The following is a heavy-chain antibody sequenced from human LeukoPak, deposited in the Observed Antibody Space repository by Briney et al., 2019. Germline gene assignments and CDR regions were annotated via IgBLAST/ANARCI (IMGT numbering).Heavy chain of an antibody. CDR3: ARGIPQYSYGYAGDAFDI. D-gene: IGHD5-18*01. Sequence: PGGSLRLSCAASGFTFSSYGMHWVRQAPGKGLEWVAVISYDGSNKYYADSVKGRFTISRDNSKNTLYLQMNSLRAEDTAVYYCARGIPQYSYGYAGDAFDIWGQGTMVTVSS. V-gene: IGHV3-30*03. CDR1: GFTFSSYG. J-gene: IGHJ3*02. CDR2: ISYDGSNK.